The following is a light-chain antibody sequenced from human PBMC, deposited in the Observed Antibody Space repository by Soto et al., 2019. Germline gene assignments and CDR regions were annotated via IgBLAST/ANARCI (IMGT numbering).Light chain of an antibody. CDR1: SSNIGAGYD. V-gene: IGLV1-40*01. CDR2: GNG. Sequence: QSVLTQPPSVSGAPGQRVTISCTGGSSNIGAGYDVHWYQQLPGTAPKLLIYGNGNRPSGVPDRFSGSKSGTSASLAITGLQADDEADYYCQSYDSSLSGSEVFGTGTKVTVL. J-gene: IGLJ1*01. CDR3: QSYDSSLSGSEV.